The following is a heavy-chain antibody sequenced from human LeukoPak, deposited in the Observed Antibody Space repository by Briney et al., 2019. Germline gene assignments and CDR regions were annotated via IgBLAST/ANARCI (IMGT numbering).Heavy chain of an antibody. J-gene: IGHJ4*02. Sequence: PGGSLRLSCAASGFTFSSYGMHWVRQAPGKGLEWVAFIRYDGSNKYYADSVKGRFTISRDNSKNTLYLQMNSLRAEDTAVYYCAKDWYGGYYDSSGYPDYWGQGTLVTVSS. CDR1: GFTFSSYG. CDR3: AKDWYGGYYDSSGYPDY. CDR2: IRYDGSNK. V-gene: IGHV3-30*02. D-gene: IGHD3-22*01.